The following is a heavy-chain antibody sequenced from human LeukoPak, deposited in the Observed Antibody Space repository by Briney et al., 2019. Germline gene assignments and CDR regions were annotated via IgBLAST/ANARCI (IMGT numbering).Heavy chain of an antibody. CDR3: ARGVDIVAHYYYYYMDV. J-gene: IGHJ6*03. V-gene: IGHV3-7*01. Sequence: PGGSLRLSCAASGFTFSSYGMSWVRQAPGKGLEWVANIKQDGSEKYYVDSVKGRFTISRDNAKNSLYLQMNSLRAEDTAVYYCARGVDIVAHYYYYYMDVWGKGTTVTVSS. D-gene: IGHD5-12*01. CDR2: IKQDGSEK. CDR1: GFTFSSYG.